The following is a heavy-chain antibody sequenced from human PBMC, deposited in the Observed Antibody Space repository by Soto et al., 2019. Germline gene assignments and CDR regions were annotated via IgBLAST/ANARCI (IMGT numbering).Heavy chain of an antibody. CDR2: ISYDGSNK. CDR1: GFTFSSYG. CDR3: AKCISGGVIVIKGYYGMDV. V-gene: IGHV3-30*18. Sequence: GGSLRLSCAASGFTFSSYGMHWVRQAPGKGLEWVAVISYDGSNKYYVDSVKGRFTISRDNSKNTLYLQMNSLRAEDTAVYYCAKCISGGVIVIKGYYGMDVWGQGTTVTVSS. J-gene: IGHJ6*02. D-gene: IGHD3-16*02.